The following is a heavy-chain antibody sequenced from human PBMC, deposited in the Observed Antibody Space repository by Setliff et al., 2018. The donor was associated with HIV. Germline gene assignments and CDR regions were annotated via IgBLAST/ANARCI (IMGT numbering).Heavy chain of an antibody. CDR3: ARRGYDFLGYFQH. Sequence: SETLSLTCTVSGDSISSGSFHWNWMRQPAGKGLEWIGHIYISGCTNYNPSLKSRVTISIDTSKNQFSLKLSSVTAGDTAVYYCARRGYDFLGYFQHWGHGTLVTVSS. CDR2: IYISGCT. D-gene: IGHD5-12*01. V-gene: IGHV4-61*09. J-gene: IGHJ1*01. CDR1: GDSISSGSFH.